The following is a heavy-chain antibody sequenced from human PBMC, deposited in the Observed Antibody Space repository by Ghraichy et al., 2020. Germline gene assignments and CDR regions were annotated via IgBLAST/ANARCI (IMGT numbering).Heavy chain of an antibody. CDR1: GFTFGNYA. D-gene: IGHD4-17*01. CDR2: IRGSGDST. V-gene: IGHV3-23*01. J-gene: IGHJ4*02. Sequence: GESLNISCTASGFTFGNYAMSWVRQAPGKGLEWVSAIRGSGDSTYYADSVKGRFTISRDNSKDTVYLQMNSLRAEDTAAYYCAKDYGDFRHYFASWGPGTLVTVS. CDR3: AKDYGDFRHYFAS.